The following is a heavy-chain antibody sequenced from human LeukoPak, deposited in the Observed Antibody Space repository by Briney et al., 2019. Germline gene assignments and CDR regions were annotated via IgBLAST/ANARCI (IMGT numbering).Heavy chain of an antibody. CDR3: ARDGLYDSSGYYMDS. CDR2: IYYSGGT. V-gene: IGHV4-59*01. CDR1: GGAISSYY. J-gene: IGHJ4*02. Sequence: PSETLSLTCAVSGGAISSYYWSWIRQPPGKGLEWIGYIYYSGGTKYNPSLMSRVTISVDRAQNQFSLSLSSVTAADTAVYYCARDGLYDSSGYYMDSWGQGTLVIVSS. D-gene: IGHD3-22*01.